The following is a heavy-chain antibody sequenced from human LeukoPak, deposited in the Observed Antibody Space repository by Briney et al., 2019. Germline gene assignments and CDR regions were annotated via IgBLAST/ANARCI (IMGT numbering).Heavy chain of an antibody. CDR2: ISWNSGSI. Sequence: GGSLRLPCAASGFIFDDYAIHWVRQAPGKGLEWVSGISWNSGSIGYADFVKGRFTISRDNAKNSLYLQMNSLRTEDTALYYCARAIGVTCISTSCYSFDYWGQGTLVTVSS. CDR3: ARAIGVTCISTSCYSFDY. CDR1: GFIFDDYA. V-gene: IGHV3-9*01. D-gene: IGHD2-2*02. J-gene: IGHJ4*02.